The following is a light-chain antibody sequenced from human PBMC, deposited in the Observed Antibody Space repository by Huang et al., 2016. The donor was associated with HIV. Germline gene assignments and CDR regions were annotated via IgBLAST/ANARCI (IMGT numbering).Light chain of an antibody. CDR2: DAS. CDR3: QQRYNWPLT. J-gene: IGKJ4*01. CDR1: QSGDSY. V-gene: IGKV3-11*01. Sequence: EIVLTQSPATLSLSPWERATLSCRASQSGDSYLAWYQQKPGQAPRLFIYDASNRVTGIPARCSGSGSGTDVTLTISSLEPEDFAVYYCQQRYNWPLTFGGGTKVEIK.